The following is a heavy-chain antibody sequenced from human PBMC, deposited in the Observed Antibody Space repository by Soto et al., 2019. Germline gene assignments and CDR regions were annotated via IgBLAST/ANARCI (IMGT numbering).Heavy chain of an antibody. CDR3: ASDPSSRSDY. J-gene: IGHJ4*02. Sequence: QVQLVQSGAEVKKPGASVKVSCKASGYTFTSYGISWVRQAPGQGLEWMGWISAYNGNTNYAQKLQGRVNITTDTHTRTDYTELRSLRSEDTAVYYCASDPSSRSDYWDKGTLVTVSP. CDR2: ISAYNGNT. CDR1: GYTFTSYG. V-gene: IGHV1-18*01.